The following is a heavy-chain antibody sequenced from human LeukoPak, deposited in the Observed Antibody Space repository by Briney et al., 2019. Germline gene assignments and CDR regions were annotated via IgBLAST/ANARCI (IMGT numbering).Heavy chain of an antibody. CDR1: GYTFTSYG. J-gene: IGHJ3*02. V-gene: IGHV1-18*01. D-gene: IGHD3-22*01. Sequence: GASVKVSCKASGYTFTSYGISWVRQAPGQGLEWMGWISAYNGNTNYAQKLQGRVTMTTDTSTSTAYIELRRMRSDDTAVYYCARDLYDSSGYYYDDAFDIWGQGTMVTVSS. CDR3: ARDLYDSSGYYYDDAFDI. CDR2: ISAYNGNT.